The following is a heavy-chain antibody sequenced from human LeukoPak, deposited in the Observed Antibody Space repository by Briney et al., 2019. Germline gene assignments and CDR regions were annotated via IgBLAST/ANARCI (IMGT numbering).Heavy chain of an antibody. CDR1: GFTFSSYE. V-gene: IGHV3-48*03. CDR2: ISSSGSTI. J-gene: IGHJ6*04. CDR3: AVDCSSTSCHRYYYYGMDV. Sequence: GGSLRLSCAASGFTFSSYEMNWVRQAPGKGLEWVSYISSSGSTIYYADSVKGRFTISRDNAKNSLYLQMNSLRAEDTAVYYCAVDCSSTSCHRYYYYGMDVWGKGTTVTVSS. D-gene: IGHD2-2*01.